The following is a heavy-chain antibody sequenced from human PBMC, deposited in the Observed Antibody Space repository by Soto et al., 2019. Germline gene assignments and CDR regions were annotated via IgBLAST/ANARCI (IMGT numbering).Heavy chain of an antibody. CDR2: ISGSGGST. CDR1: GFTFSSYA. J-gene: IGHJ4*02. Sequence: EVQLLESGGGLVQPGGSLRLSCAASGFTFSSYAMSWVRQAPGKGLEWVSAISGSGGSTYYADSVKGRFTISRDNSKNTLYLQMNSLRAEDTAVYYCANSQSCSGGSCYVYYFDYWGQGTLVTVSS. V-gene: IGHV3-23*01. D-gene: IGHD2-15*01. CDR3: ANSQSCSGGSCYVYYFDY.